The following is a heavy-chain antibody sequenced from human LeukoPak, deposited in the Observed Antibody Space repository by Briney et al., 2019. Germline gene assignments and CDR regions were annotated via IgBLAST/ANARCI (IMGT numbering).Heavy chain of an antibody. Sequence: PSETLSLTCTVSGGSISSISYYWGWIRQPPGKGLEWIGSIYYSGSTYYNPSLKSRVTISVDTSKNQFSLKLSSVTAADTAVYYCARSPLEAGTAWFDYWGQGTLATVSS. CDR2: IYYSGST. CDR3: ARSPLEAGTAWFDY. D-gene: IGHD6-19*01. V-gene: IGHV4-39*07. J-gene: IGHJ4*02. CDR1: GGSISSISYY.